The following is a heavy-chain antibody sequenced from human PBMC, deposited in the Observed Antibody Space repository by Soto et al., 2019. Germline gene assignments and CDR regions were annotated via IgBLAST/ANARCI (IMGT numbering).Heavy chain of an antibody. J-gene: IGHJ2*01. Sequence: QVQLVQSGAEVKKPGSSVTVSCKASGGTFSSYTISWVRQAPGQGLEWMGGIIPIFGTANYAQKFQGRVTITADESTSTAYVELSSLRSEDTAVYYCARVNHRGLQLWYFDLWGRGTLVTVSS. CDR2: IIPIFGTA. CDR1: GGTFSSYT. CDR3: ARVNHRGLQLWYFDL. V-gene: IGHV1-69*12. D-gene: IGHD5-12*01.